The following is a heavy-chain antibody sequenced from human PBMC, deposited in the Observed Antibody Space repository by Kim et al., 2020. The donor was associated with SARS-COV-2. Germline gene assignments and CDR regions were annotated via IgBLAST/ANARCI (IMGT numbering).Heavy chain of an antibody. Sequence: GGSLRLSCETSGFTFSDARMSWVRQAPGKGLEWVSRINSKNEGGSIHYAAPVQGRFTISRDDSKNTVFLQMSSLKTDDTAVYYCIIDKLGANPPYERKHSLRWDYWGQGTLVTVSS. CDR2: INSKNEGGSI. D-gene: IGHD3-22*01. J-gene: IGHJ4*02. CDR1: GFTFSDAR. CDR3: IIDKLGANPPYERKHSLRWDY. V-gene: IGHV3-15*01.